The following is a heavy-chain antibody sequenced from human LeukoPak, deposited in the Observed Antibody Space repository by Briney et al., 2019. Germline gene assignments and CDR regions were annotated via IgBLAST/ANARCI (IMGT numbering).Heavy chain of an antibody. Sequence: SETLSLTCTVSGGSISSYYWSWIRQPAGKGLEWIGRIYTSGSTNYNPSLKSRVTMSVDTSKNQFSLKLSSVTAADTAVYYCARGSGYYGAGSYSLMYWGQGTLVTVSS. D-gene: IGHD3-10*01. V-gene: IGHV4-4*07. CDR2: IYTSGST. CDR3: ARGSGYYGAGSYSLMY. CDR1: GGSISSYY. J-gene: IGHJ4*02.